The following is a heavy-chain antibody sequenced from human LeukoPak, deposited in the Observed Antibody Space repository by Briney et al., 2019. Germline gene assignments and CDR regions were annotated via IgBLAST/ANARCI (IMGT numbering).Heavy chain of an antibody. CDR3: ARVSWFGELKYYFDY. V-gene: IGHV1-69*06. CDR2: IIPIFGTA. D-gene: IGHD3-10*01. J-gene: IGHJ4*02. CDR1: GGTFSSCA. Sequence: SVKVSCKASGGTFSSCANSWVRQAPGQGLEWMGGIIPIFGTANYAQKFQGRVTITADKSTSTAYMELSSLRSEDTAVYYCARVSWFGELKYYFDYWGQGTLVTVSS.